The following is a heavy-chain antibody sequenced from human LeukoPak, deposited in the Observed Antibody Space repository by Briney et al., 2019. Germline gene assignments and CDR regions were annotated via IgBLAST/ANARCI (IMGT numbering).Heavy chain of an antibody. D-gene: IGHD6-19*01. J-gene: IGHJ4*02. CDR3: ARSLGSSGPVDY. CDR2: ISYDGSNK. CDR1: GFTFSSYA. Sequence: PGGSLRLSCAASGFTFSSYAMSWVRQAPGKGLEWVAVISYDGSNKYYADSMKGRFTISRDNSKNTLYLQMNSLRAEDTAVYYCARSLGSSGPVDYWGQGTLVTVSS. V-gene: IGHV3-30-3*01.